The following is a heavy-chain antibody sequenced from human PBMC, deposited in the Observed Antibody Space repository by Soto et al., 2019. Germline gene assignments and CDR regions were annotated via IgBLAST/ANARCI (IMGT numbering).Heavy chain of an antibody. CDR2: VSRNSISI. V-gene: IGHV3-48*01. CDR1: GFTFRGYW. D-gene: IGHD3-16*01. J-gene: IGHJ4*02. Sequence: GGSLRLSCAPSGFTFRGYWMHWVRQAPGKGLVWVSRVSRNSISIYYADSVKGRFTISRDNAKNSLYLQMNSLRAEDTAVYYCARDLNLGSFDYCGQGTLVTASS. CDR3: ARDLNLGSFDY.